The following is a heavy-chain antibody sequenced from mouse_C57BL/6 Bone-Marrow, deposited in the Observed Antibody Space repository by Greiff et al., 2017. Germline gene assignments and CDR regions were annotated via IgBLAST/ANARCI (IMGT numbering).Heavy chain of an antibody. D-gene: IGHD2-1*01. J-gene: IGHJ1*03. CDR3: AHGNYFYWYFAV. CDR1: GYPFTSYW. V-gene: IGHV1-72*01. CDR2: IDPNSGGT. Sequence: QVQLQQPGAELVKPGASVKLSCKASGYPFTSYWMHWVKQRPGRGLEWIGRIDPNSGGTKYTEKFKSKATLTVAKPSSPAYMPRSSLTSEDSAVYYCAHGNYFYWYFAVWGTGTTVTVSS.